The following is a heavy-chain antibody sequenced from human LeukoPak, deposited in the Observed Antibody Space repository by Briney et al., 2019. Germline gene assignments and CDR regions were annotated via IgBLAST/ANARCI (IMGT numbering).Heavy chain of an antibody. D-gene: IGHD4-23*01. CDR2: ILYDGSNK. J-gene: IGHJ4*02. V-gene: IGHV3-30*03. Sequence: GRSLRLSCAASGFTFRSYGMHWVRQAPGKGLEWVALILYDGSNKYYADSVRGRFTISRDNSKNTLDLQMNSLRAEDTAVYYCARVGIDYSGNIIKYYFDYWGQGTLVTVSS. CDR1: GFTFRSYG. CDR3: ARVGIDYSGNIIKYYFDY.